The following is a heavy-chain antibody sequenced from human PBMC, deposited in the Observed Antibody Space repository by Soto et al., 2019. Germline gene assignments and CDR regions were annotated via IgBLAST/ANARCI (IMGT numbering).Heavy chain of an antibody. V-gene: IGHV1-18*01. CDR2: ISAYNGNT. CDR3: ARDSPPPRE. CDR1: GYTFTSYA. Sequence: QVQLVQSGAEVKKPGASVKVSCKASGYTFTSYAISWVRQAPGQGLEWMGWISAYNGNTNYAQKPQXXXTXSTDTSTSTAYMELRSLRSDDTAVYYCARDSPPPREWGQGTLVTVSS. J-gene: IGHJ4*02.